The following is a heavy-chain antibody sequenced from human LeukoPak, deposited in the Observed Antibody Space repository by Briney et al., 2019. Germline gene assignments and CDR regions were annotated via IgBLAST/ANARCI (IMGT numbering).Heavy chain of an antibody. D-gene: IGHD7-27*01. V-gene: IGHV1-8*01. J-gene: IGHJ4*02. Sequence: ASVKVSCKASGYTFTSFDFNWVRQATGQGLEWMGWMKSNNGHTGYAQKFQGRVTMTRDTSISTAYMELSSLTFEDTAVFYCARGPPNWGMVGYWGQGTLVTVSS. CDR2: MKSNNGHT. CDR1: GYTFTSFD. CDR3: ARGPPNWGMVGY.